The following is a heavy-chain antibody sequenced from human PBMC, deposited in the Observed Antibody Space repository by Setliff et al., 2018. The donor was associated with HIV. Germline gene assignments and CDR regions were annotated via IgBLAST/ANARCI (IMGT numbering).Heavy chain of an antibody. Sequence: ASVKVSCKASGGTFSGHAINWVRQAPGQGLEWMGGIIPIVDKTNYAQKFQGRVAITADKSTITAYMELSSLRSEDTAVYYCAREPDYGIRDAFDIWGQGTMVTVSS. CDR2: IIPIVDKT. CDR1: GGTFSGHA. CDR3: AREPDYGIRDAFDI. V-gene: IGHV1-69*10. D-gene: IGHD4-17*01. J-gene: IGHJ3*02.